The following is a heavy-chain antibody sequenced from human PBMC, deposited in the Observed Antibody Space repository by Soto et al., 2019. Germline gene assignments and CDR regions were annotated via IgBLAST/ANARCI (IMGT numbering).Heavy chain of an antibody. Sequence: HEHLVQSGAEVRRPGASLKASCRASGYTFTDYYIHWVRQAPGQGLEWMGWINPDTGDTNYAQNFQGTVTLTSDTSINTASLDLTTLTSADTAVYCCARGDSGTGGWPFPVFDYWGQGTQVIVSS. CDR2: INPDTGDT. CDR3: ARGDSGTGGWPFPVFDY. V-gene: IGHV1-2*02. CDR1: GYTFTDYY. D-gene: IGHD2-8*02. J-gene: IGHJ4*01.